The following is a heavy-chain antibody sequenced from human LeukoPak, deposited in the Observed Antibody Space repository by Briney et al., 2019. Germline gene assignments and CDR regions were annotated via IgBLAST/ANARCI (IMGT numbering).Heavy chain of an antibody. D-gene: IGHD3-22*01. V-gene: IGHV3-33*01. CDR3: ARDYYDSSGYYVSPFFDY. Sequence: GGSLRLSCAASGFTFSSYGMHWVRQAPGKGLEWVAVIWYDGSNKYYADSVKGRFTISRDNSKNTLYLQMNSLRAEDTAVYYCARDYYDSSGYYVSPFFDYWGQGTLVTVSS. CDR2: IWYDGSNK. CDR1: GFTFSSYG. J-gene: IGHJ4*02.